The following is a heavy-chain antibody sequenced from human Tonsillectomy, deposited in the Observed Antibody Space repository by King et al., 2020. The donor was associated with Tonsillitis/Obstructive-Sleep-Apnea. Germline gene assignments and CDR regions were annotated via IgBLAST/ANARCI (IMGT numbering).Heavy chain of an antibody. J-gene: IGHJ3*02. V-gene: IGHV2-5*02. CDR2: IYWDDDK. Sequence: TLKESGPTLVKPTQTLTLTCTFCAFSLSTSGVGVGWIRQPPGKALEWLALIYWDDDKRYCPSLKSRLTITKDTSKHQVVLTITKMDPVDTATYYYAHIGGYFVLSGAVDIWGQGTMVTVSS. D-gene: IGHD3-16*01. CDR3: AHIGGYFVLSGAVDI. CDR1: AFSLSTSGVG.